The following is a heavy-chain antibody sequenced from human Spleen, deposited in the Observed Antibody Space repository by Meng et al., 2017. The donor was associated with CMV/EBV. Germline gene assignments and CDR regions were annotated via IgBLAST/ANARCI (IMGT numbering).Heavy chain of an antibody. J-gene: IGHJ4*02. D-gene: IGHD6-6*01. Sequence: GESLKISCAASGFTFSSYSMNWVRQAPGKGLEWVSYISSSSSTIYYADSVKGRFTISRDNAKNSLYLQMNSLRAEDTAVYYCARDGSSSGDYWGQGTLVTVSS. CDR2: ISSSSSTI. CDR3: ARDGSSSGDY. CDR1: GFTFSSYS. V-gene: IGHV3-48*04.